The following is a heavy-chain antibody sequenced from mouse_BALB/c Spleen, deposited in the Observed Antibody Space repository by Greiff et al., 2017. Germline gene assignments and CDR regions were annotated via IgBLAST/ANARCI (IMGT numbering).Heavy chain of an antibody. V-gene: IGHV7-3*02. Sequence: EVMLVESGGGLVQPGGSLRLSCATSGFTFTDYYMSWVRQPPGKALEWLGFIRNKANGYTTEYSESVKGRFTISRDSSQSILYLQMNTLRAEDSATYYCARWLLREGFDYWGQGTTLTVSS. D-gene: IGHD2-3*01. CDR1: GFTFTDYY. CDR3: ARWLLREGFDY. J-gene: IGHJ2*01. CDR2: IRNKANGYTT.